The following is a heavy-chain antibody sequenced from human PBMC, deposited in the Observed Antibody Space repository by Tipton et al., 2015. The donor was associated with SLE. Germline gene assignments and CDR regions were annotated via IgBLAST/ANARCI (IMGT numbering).Heavy chain of an antibody. Sequence: TLSLTCAVSAYSISTGYHWGWIQQPPGQGLQWLGSIYHSGNTFYNPSLASRVSVSLHTSSNQFSLKLTSVTAADTSVYYCARGAKERITLVRVRPYYFDYWGQGSLVTVSS. D-gene: IGHD3-10*01. J-gene: IGHJ4*01. CDR3: ARGAKERITLVRVRPYYFDY. CDR2: IYHSGNT. V-gene: IGHV4-38-2*01. CDR1: AYSISTGYH.